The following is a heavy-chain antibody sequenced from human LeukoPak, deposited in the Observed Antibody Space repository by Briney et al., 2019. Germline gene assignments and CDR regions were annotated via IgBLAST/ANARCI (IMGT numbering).Heavy chain of an antibody. Sequence: GGSLRLSCAASGFSFSSYGMHWVRQAPGKGLEWVAFISSDGNKNYYEDSVKGRFTISRDNSKNTLFLQMSSLRPEDTAMYYCAKHDGPIVVVTAKLDYWGLGTLVTVSS. V-gene: IGHV3-30*18. D-gene: IGHD2-21*02. CDR2: ISSDGNKN. CDR3: AKHDGPIVVVTAKLDY. CDR1: GFSFSSYG. J-gene: IGHJ4*02.